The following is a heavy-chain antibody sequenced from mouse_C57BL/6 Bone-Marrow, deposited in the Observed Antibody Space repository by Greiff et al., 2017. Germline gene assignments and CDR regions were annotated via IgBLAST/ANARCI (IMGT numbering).Heavy chain of an antibody. CDR2: IDPSDREN. J-gene: IGHJ1*03. CDR1: GYTFTSYW. Sequence: QVQLQQPGAELVRPGSSVKLSCKASGYTFTSYWMHWVKQRPKQGLEWIGNIDPSDRENHYNQQFKDKATLTADKSSSTAYMQLSSLTSEDSAVYYCARILRLWYFDVWGTGTTVTVSS. V-gene: IGHV1-52*01. D-gene: IGHD1-1*01. CDR3: ARILRLWYFDV.